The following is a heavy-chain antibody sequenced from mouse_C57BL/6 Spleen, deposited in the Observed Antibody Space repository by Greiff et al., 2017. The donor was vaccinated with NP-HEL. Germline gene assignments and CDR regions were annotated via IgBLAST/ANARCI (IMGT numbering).Heavy chain of an antibody. CDR1: GYTFTSYW. J-gene: IGHJ3*01. V-gene: IGHV1-59*01. Sequence: QVQLQQPGAELVRPGTSVKLSCKASGYTFTSYWVHWVKQRPGQGLEWIGVIDPSDSYTNYNQKFKGKATLTVDTSSSTAYMQLSSLTSEDSAVYYCARYYYGSSPAWFAYWGQGTLVTVSA. D-gene: IGHD1-1*01. CDR2: IDPSDSYT. CDR3: ARYYYGSSPAWFAY.